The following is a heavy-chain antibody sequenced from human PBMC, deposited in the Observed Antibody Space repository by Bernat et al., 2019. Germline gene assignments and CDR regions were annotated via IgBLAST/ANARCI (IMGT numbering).Heavy chain of an antibody. CDR2: ISAYNGNT. D-gene: IGHD4-17*01. V-gene: IGHV1-18*01. Sequence: QVQLVQSGAEVKKPGASVKVSCKASGYTFTSYGISWVRQAPGQGLEWMGWISAYNGNTNYAQKLQGRVTMTTDTSTSTAYMELRSLRSDDTAVYYCARDEPHRYYDYGDFGMISEFDYWGQGTLVTVSS. CDR3: ARDEPHRYYDYGDFGMISEFDY. CDR1: GYTFTSYG. J-gene: IGHJ4*02.